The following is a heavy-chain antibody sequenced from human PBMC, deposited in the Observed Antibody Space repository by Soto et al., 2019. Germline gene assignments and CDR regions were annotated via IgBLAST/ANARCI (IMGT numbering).Heavy chain of an antibody. Sequence: GGSLRLSCAASGFTFSSYAMSWVRQAPGKGLEWVSAISGSGGSTYYADSVKGRFTISRDNSKNTLYLQMNSLRAEDTAVYYCAKDLKWELLLGGGAFDIWGQGTMVTVSS. CDR3: AKDLKWELLLGGGAFDI. CDR2: ISGSGGST. CDR1: GFTFSSYA. J-gene: IGHJ3*02. D-gene: IGHD1-26*01. V-gene: IGHV3-23*01.